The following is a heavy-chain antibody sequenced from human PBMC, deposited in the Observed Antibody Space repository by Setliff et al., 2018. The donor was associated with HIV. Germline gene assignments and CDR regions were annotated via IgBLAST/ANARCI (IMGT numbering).Heavy chain of an antibody. CDR2: IYYTGST. V-gene: IGHV4-59*01. CDR3: ARDPGGLYCTRASCQGGCFDP. J-gene: IGHJ5*02. CDR1: GGSMSSYY. D-gene: IGHD2-2*01. Sequence: NPSETLSLTCTVSGGSMSSYYWSWIRQPPGKGLEWIGSIYYTGSTDYNPSLMSRVTISLDTPKNQFSLKLNSVIAADTAVYYWARDPGGLYCTRASCQGGCFDPWGQGTLVTVSS.